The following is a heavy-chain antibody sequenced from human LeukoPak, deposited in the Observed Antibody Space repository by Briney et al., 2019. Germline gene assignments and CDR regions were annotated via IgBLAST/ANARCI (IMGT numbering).Heavy chain of an antibody. CDR2: ISYDGSNK. J-gene: IGHJ4*02. CDR3: AKGRDTRGDPEYYFDY. D-gene: IGHD2-21*02. Sequence: GRSLRLSCAASGFTFSSYGMHWVRQAPGKGLGWVAVISYDGSNKYYADSVKGRFTISRDNSKNTLYLQMNSLRAEDTAVYYCAKGRDTRGDPEYYFDYWGQGTLVTVSS. V-gene: IGHV3-30*18. CDR1: GFTFSSYG.